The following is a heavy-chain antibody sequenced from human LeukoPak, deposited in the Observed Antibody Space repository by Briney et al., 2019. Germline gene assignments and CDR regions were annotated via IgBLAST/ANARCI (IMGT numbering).Heavy chain of an antibody. CDR3: ARDLGTGS. Sequence: GGSLRLSCAVSGFTVSHSYMSWVRQAPGRGLEWVSVIYSGGSAYYADSVKGRFTISRDNSKNTLYLQMNSLRAEDTAVYYCARDLGTGSWGQGTMVTVSS. CDR2: IYSGGSA. D-gene: IGHD1-26*01. CDR1: GFTVSHSY. V-gene: IGHV3-66*01. J-gene: IGHJ3*01.